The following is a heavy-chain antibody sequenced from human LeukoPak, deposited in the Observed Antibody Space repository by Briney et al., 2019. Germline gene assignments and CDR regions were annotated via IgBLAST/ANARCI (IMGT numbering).Heavy chain of an antibody. V-gene: IGHV3-74*01. CDR1: GFTFSDYW. CDR3: ARDYAYSNYYYGYFYGMDV. Sequence: PGGSLRPSCAASGFTFSDYWMHWVRQAPGKGLVWVSRINSDGSSLSYADSVKGRLTISRDNAKNTLYLQMNSLRAEDTAVYYCARDYAYSNYYYGYFYGMDVWGQGTTVTVSS. J-gene: IGHJ6*02. CDR2: INSDGSSL. D-gene: IGHD4-11*01.